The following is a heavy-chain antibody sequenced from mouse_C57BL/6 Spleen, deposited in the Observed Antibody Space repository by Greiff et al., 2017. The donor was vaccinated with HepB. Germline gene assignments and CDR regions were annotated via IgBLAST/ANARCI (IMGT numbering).Heavy chain of an antibody. Sequence: EVQLQQSGAELVRPGASVKLSCTASGFNIKDDYMHWVKQRPEQGLEWIGWIDPENGDTEYASKFQGKATITADTSSNTAYLQLSSLTSEDTAVYYCTTGLRYYFDYWGQGTTLKVSS. CDR2: IDPENGDT. CDR3: TTGLRYYFDY. CDR1: GFNIKDDY. J-gene: IGHJ2*01. V-gene: IGHV14-4*01. D-gene: IGHD2-4*01.